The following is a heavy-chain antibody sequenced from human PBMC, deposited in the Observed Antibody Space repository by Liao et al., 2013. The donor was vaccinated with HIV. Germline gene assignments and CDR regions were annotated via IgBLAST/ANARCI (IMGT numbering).Heavy chain of an antibody. V-gene: IGHV4-30-4*08. CDR1: GGSISSGDYY. J-gene: IGHJ6*03. CDR2: IYYSGST. Sequence: QVQLQESGPGLVKPSQTLSLTCTVSGGSISSGDYYWSWIRQPPGKGLEWIGYIYYSGSTSHNPSLKSRVTMSVVTSRSQFSLNLSSVTAADTAVYYCARSLRKTGFYYYMDVWGKGTTVTVSS. D-gene: IGHD3-9*01. CDR3: ARSLRKTGFYYYMDV.